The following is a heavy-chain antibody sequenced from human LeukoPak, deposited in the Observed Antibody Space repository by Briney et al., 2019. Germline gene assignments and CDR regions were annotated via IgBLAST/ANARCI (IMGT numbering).Heavy chain of an antibody. D-gene: IGHD2-15*01. CDR2: IIPILDTA. CDR3: ARGRYCSGGSCFESWFDP. CDR1: GGTSSSYV. J-gene: IGHJ5*02. Sequence: SVKVSCKASGGTSSSYVISWVRQAPGQGLEWMGGIIPILDTANYAQKFQGRVTITTDESTTTAYMELSSLRSEDTAVYYCARGRYCSGGSCFESWFDPWGQGTLVTVSS. V-gene: IGHV1-69*05.